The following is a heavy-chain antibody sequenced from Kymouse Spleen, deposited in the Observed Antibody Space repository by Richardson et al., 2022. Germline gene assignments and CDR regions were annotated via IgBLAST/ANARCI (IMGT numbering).Heavy chain of an antibody. CDR2: IYYSGST. Sequence: QLQLQESGPGLVKPSETLSLTCTVSGGSISSSSYYWGWIRQPPGKGLEWIGSIYYSGSTYYNPSLKSRVTISVDTSKNQFSLKLSSVTAADTAVYYCARHEESPWFFFDYWGQGTLVTVSS. V-gene: IGHV4-39*01. CDR3: ARHEESPWFFFDY. D-gene: IGHD3-9*01. CDR1: GGSISSSSYY. J-gene: IGHJ4*02.